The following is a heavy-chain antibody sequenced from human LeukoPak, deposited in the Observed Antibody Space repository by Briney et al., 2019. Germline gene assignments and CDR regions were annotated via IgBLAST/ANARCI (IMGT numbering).Heavy chain of an antibody. CDR3: AKQGGILTGYYNYFDY. J-gene: IGHJ4*02. D-gene: IGHD3-9*01. V-gene: IGHV3-23*01. CDR2: ISGSGGST. Sequence: GGSLRLSCAASGFTFSSYAMSWVRQAPGKGLEWVSAISGSGGSTYYADSVKGRFTISRDNSKNTLYLQMNRLRAEDTAVYYCAKQGGILTGYYNYFDYWGQGTLVTVSS. CDR1: GFTFSSYA.